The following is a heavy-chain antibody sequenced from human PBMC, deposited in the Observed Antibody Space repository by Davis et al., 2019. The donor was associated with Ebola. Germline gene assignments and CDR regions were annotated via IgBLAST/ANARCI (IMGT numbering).Heavy chain of an antibody. J-gene: IGHJ6*02. Sequence: SETLSLTCTVSGGHISGYYWSWIRQPPGKGLEWIGNLYHGGGTNYNPSLKNRVTISVDTSENQFALKLTSVTAEDTAVYFCARDDGSGWPYGMDVWGQGTLVTVSS. V-gene: IGHV4-59*01. D-gene: IGHD6-19*01. CDR3: ARDDGSGWPYGMDV. CDR1: GGHISGYY. CDR2: LYHGGGT.